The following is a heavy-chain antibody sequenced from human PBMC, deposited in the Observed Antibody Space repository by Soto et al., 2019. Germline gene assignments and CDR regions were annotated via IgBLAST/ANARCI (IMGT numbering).Heavy chain of an antibody. CDR2: IKRKTDGGTS. J-gene: IGHJ3*02. Sequence: EVQLVVSGGGLVKPGGSLRLSCAASGFSFNDAWMTWVRQAPGKGLECVGRIKRKTDGGTSDYAAPVKGRFTISRDDSKNTLYLQMDSLTSEDTADYYCTKCVADRSCAFDMWGQGTMVTVSS. D-gene: IGHD3-16*02. CDR1: GFSFNDAW. CDR3: TKCVADRSCAFDM. V-gene: IGHV3-15*01.